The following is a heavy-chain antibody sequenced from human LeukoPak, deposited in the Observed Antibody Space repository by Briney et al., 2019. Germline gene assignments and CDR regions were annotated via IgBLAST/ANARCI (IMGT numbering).Heavy chain of an antibody. J-gene: IGHJ4*02. V-gene: IGHV3-64D*06. D-gene: IGHD3-10*01. Sequence: GSLRLSCSASGFTFSTYPMHWVRQAPGNGLEYVSAVSSNGGTTYYADSVKGRFAISRDNSKNMLYLQMSSLRAEDTAVYYCVKAASGVADYWGQGTLVTVSS. CDR2: VSSNGGTT. CDR1: GFTFSTYP. CDR3: VKAASGVADY.